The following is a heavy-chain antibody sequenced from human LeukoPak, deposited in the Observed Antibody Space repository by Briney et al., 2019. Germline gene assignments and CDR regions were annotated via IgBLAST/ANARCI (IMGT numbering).Heavy chain of an antibody. CDR1: GYTFTSYG. CDR3: ARDPYITIFGVVTFYGMDV. Sequence: ASVKVSCKASGYTFTSYGISWVRQAPGQGLEWMGWISAYNGNTNYAQKLQGRVTTTTDTSTSTAYMELRSLRSDDTAVYYCARDPYITIFGVVTFYGMDVWGQGTTVTVSS. V-gene: IGHV1-18*01. CDR2: ISAYNGNT. D-gene: IGHD3-3*01. J-gene: IGHJ6*02.